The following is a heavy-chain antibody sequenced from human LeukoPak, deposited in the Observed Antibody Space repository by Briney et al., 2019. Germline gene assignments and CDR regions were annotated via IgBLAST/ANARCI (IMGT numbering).Heavy chain of an antibody. CDR2: ISWNSGSI. CDR1: GFTFDDYA. D-gene: IGHD2-15*01. J-gene: IGHJ4*02. CDR3: AKAKVALDY. Sequence: GRSLRLSCTASGFTFDDYAMHWVRQAPGKGLEWGSGISWNSGSIGYADSVKGRFTISRDNAKNSLYLQMNSLRAEDTALYYCAKAKVALDYWGQGTLVTVSS. V-gene: IGHV3-9*01.